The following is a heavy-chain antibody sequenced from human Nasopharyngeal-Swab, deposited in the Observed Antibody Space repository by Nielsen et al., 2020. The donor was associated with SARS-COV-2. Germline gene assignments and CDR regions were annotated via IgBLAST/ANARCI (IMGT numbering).Heavy chain of an antibody. CDR3: AKRVDYGDYSYYYYGTDV. D-gene: IGHD4-17*01. V-gene: IGHV3-30-3*02. J-gene: IGHJ6*02. CDR1: GFTFSSYA. CDR2: ISYDGSNK. Sequence: GGSLRLSCAASGFTFSSYAMHWVRQAPGKGLEWVAVISYDGSNKYYADSVKGRFTISRDNSKNTLYLQMNSLRAEDTAVYYCAKRVDYGDYSYYYYGTDVWGQGTTVTVSS.